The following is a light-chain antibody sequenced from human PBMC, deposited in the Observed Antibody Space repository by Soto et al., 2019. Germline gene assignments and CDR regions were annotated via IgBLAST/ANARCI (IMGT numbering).Light chain of an antibody. Sequence: IQLTQSPSFLSASVGDRVTITCRASQGLSSSLAWYQQRPGKAPQLLIYPASTLQSGVPARFSGSGSGTEFTLTISSLQSEDFATYYCQQLNAYPLTFGGGTKVDIK. CDR3: QQLNAYPLT. CDR2: PAS. V-gene: IGKV1-9*01. CDR1: QGLSSS. J-gene: IGKJ4*01.